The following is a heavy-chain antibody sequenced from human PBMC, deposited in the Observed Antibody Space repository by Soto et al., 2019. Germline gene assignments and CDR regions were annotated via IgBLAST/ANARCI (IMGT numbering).Heavy chain of an antibody. CDR2: IRSKAYGGTT. J-gene: IGHJ6*02. Sequence: SLRLSCTASGVTLDDYAMSWFRQAPAKGVEWVGFIRSKAYGGTTEYAASVKGRFTISRDDSKSIAYLQMNSLKTEDTSVYYCTRERRQWRDYYGMDVWGQGTTVTVSS. CDR3: TRERRQWRDYYGMDV. CDR1: GVTLDDYA. V-gene: IGHV3-49*03. D-gene: IGHD6-19*01.